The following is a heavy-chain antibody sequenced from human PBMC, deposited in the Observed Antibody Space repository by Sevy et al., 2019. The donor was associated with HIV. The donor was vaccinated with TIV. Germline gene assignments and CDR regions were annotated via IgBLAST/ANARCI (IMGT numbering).Heavy chain of an antibody. CDR3: ARDRVTIFGVTIDYYFDY. Sequence: SETLSLTCSVSGVSISSSSYDWGWIRQPPGKGLEWIGSIYYSGSTYYNPSLMSRVTVSVDTSKNQFSLNLRSVTAADTAVYYCARDRVTIFGVTIDYYFDYWGQGTLVTVSS. CDR2: IYYSGST. CDR1: GVSISSSSYD. D-gene: IGHD3-3*01. J-gene: IGHJ4*02. V-gene: IGHV4-39*02.